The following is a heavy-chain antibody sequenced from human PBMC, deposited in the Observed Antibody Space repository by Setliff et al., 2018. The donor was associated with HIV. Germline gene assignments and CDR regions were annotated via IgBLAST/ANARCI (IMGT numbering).Heavy chain of an antibody. CDR3: ARRTEVGATVDY. J-gene: IGHJ4*02. CDR1: GYSLTSGYY. Sequence: KASETLSLTCGVSGYSLTSGYYWGWIRQPPGKGLEWIGSIHDSGRTYYNPSLKSRVTISVDTSKNRFSLKVRSVTAADTAVYYCARRTEVGATVDYWGQGTLVTV. V-gene: IGHV4-38-2*01. D-gene: IGHD1-26*01. CDR2: IHDSGRT.